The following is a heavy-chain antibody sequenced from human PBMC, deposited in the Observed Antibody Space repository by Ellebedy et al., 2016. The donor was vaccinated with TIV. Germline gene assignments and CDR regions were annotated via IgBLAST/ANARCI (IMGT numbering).Heavy chain of an antibody. CDR1: GGSISSYY. CDR2: IYYSGST. V-gene: IGHV4-59*01. D-gene: IGHD3-3*01. Sequence: SETLSLXXTVSGGSISSYYWSWIRQPPGKGLEWIGYIYYSGSTNYNPSLKSRVTISVDTSKNQFSLKLSSVTAADTAVYYCARTYYDFWSGYGRVARFDPWGQGTLVTVSS. CDR3: ARTYYDFWSGYGRVARFDP. J-gene: IGHJ5*02.